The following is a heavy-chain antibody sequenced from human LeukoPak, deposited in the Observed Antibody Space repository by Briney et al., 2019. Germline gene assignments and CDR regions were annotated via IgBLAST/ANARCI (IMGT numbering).Heavy chain of an antibody. V-gene: IGHV3-74*01. Sequence: TGGSLRLSCAASGFTFSSYWMHWVRQAPGKGLVWVSRTNSDGKTTRYADSAKGRFTISRDNSKNTLYLQMNSLRAEDTAVYYCTKDLRGITAGLDYWGQGTLVTVSS. J-gene: IGHJ4*02. D-gene: IGHD6-13*01. CDR3: TKDLRGITAGLDY. CDR1: GFTFSSYW. CDR2: TNSDGKTT.